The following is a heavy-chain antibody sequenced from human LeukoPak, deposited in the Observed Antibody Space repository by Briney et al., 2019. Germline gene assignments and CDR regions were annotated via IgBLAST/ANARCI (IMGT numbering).Heavy chain of an antibody. D-gene: IGHD4-11*01. CDR1: GGTFSSYA. J-gene: IGHJ6*03. V-gene: IGHV1-69*05. CDR2: IIPIFGTA. Sequence: SVKVSCKASGGTFSSYAISWVRQAPGQGLEWMGGIIPIFGTANYAQKFQGRVTITTDESTSTAYMELSSLRSEDTAVYYCARGRYSNYEGVLRYYYYYMDVWGKGTTVTVSS. CDR3: ARGRYSNYEGVLRYYYYYMDV.